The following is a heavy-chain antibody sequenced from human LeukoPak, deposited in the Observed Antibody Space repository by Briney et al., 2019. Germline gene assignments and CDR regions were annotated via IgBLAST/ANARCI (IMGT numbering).Heavy chain of an antibody. Sequence: GGSLRLSCAASGFTFSNTWMNWVRQAPGKGLEWVSAISGSGANIYHADFVKGRFTISRDNYKNSLYLQMNSLRVEDTAVYYCASGGVVYGACCDFWGQGTLVTVSS. D-gene: IGHD3-16*01. CDR1: GFTFSNTW. CDR3: ASGGVVYGACCDF. CDR2: ISGSGANI. V-gene: IGHV3-23*01. J-gene: IGHJ4*02.